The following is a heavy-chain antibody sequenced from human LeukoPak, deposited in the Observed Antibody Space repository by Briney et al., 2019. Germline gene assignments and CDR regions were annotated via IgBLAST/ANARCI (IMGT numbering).Heavy chain of an antibody. CDR2: ISAYNGNT. J-gene: IGHJ4*02. V-gene: IGHV1-18*04. CDR3: ARDHRRYCSSTSCYSGEDY. D-gene: IGHD2-2*02. Sequence: ASVKVSCTASGYTFTSYYMHWVRQAPGQGLEWMGWISAYNGNTNYAQKLQGRVTMTTDTSTSTAYMELRSLRSDDTAVYYCARDHRRYCSSTSCYSGEDYWGQGTLVTVSS. CDR1: GYTFTSYY.